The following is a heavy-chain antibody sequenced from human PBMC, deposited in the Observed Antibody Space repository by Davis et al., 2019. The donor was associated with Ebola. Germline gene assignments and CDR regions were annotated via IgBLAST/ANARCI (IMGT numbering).Heavy chain of an antibody. CDR2: IYTSGST. CDR3: ARGSSGYSLNWFDP. V-gene: IGHV4-4*07. J-gene: IGHJ5*02. CDR1: GGSISSYY. Sequence: PSETLSLTCTVSGGSISSYYWSWIRQPAGKGLEWIGRIYTSGSTNYNPSLKSRVTMSVDTSKNQFSLKLSSVTAADTAVYYCARGSSGYSLNWFDPWGQGTLVTVSS. D-gene: IGHD3-22*01.